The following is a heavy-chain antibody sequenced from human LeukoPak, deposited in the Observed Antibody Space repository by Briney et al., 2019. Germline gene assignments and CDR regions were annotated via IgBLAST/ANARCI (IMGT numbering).Heavy chain of an antibody. CDR1: GGSFSTYY. Sequence: AETLSLTCTVSGGSFSTYYWSWIRQPPGKGLEWIGDIYYSGSTNYNPSLKSRVTISVDTSKNQFSLRLSSVTAADTAVYYSARLVSGSYGPLTPFDYWGQGTLVTVSS. D-gene: IGHD1-26*01. CDR3: ARLVSGSYGPLTPFDY. CDR2: IYYSGST. J-gene: IGHJ4*02. V-gene: IGHV4-59*08.